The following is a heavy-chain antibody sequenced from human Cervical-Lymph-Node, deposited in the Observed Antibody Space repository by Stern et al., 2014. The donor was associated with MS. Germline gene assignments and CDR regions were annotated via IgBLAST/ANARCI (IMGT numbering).Heavy chain of an antibody. V-gene: IGHV3-48*01. D-gene: IGHD2-15*01. Sequence: VQLVESGGGLVQPGGSLRLSCEASGFTFSSYNMNWVRQAPGKGLEWFSYITSTSTSIYYADSVKGRFTISRDNARNSLHLQMNGLRAEDTAVYYCARGGYCSGGSCSNRYFDLWGRGTLVTVSS. CDR1: GFTFSSYN. J-gene: IGHJ2*01. CDR2: ITSTSTSI. CDR3: ARGGYCSGGSCSNRYFDL.